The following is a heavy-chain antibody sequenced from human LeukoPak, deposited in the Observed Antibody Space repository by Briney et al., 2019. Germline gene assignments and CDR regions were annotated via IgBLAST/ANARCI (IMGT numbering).Heavy chain of an antibody. CDR2: IRYDGNNK. Sequence: GGSLRLSCAASGFSFSSYGMDWVRQAPGKGLEWVAFIRYDGNNKDYADSGKVRFTMSRDNSKNTLYLQMNSLRVEDTAVYYCAKGYGDLVAFDIWGQGTMVTVSS. D-gene: IGHD4-17*01. CDR3: AKGYGDLVAFDI. J-gene: IGHJ3*02. V-gene: IGHV3-30*02. CDR1: GFSFSSYG.